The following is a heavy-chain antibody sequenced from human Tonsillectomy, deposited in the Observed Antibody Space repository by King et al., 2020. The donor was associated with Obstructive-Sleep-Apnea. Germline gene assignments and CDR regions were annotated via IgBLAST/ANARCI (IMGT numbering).Heavy chain of an antibody. D-gene: IGHD6-13*01. CDR3: TTDAAAGTEGDY. CDR2: IKSKTDGGTT. V-gene: IGHV3-15*01. CDR1: GFTFSNAW. Sequence: QLVQSGGGLVKPGGSLRLSCAASGFTFSNAWMSWVRQAPGKGLEWVGRIKSKTDGGTTDYAAPVKGRFTISRDDSKNTLYLQMTSLKTEDTAVYYCTTDAAAGTEGDYWGQGTLVTVSS. J-gene: IGHJ4*02.